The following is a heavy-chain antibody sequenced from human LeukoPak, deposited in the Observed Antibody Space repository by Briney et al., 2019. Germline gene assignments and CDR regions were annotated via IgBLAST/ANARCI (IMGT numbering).Heavy chain of an antibody. J-gene: IGHJ4*02. Sequence: APVKVSCKASGYTFTSYGISWVRQAPGQGLEWMGWISAYNGNTNYAQKLQGRVTMTTDTSTSTAYMELRSLRSDDTAVYYCARDYYYGSGSFLPGYWGQGTLVTVSS. D-gene: IGHD3-10*01. CDR3: ARDYYYGSGSFLPGY. CDR1: GYTFTSYG. V-gene: IGHV1-18*01. CDR2: ISAYNGNT.